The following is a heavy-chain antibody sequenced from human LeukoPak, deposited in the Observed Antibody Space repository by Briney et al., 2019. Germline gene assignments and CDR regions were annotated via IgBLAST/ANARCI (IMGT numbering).Heavy chain of an antibody. CDR3: ARGARMRVSSSYHY. D-gene: IGHD6-6*01. Sequence: PSETLSLTCAVYGGSFSGYYWSWIRQPPGKGLEWIGEINHSGSTNYNPSLKSRVTISVDTSKNQFSLKLSSVTAADTAVYYCARGARMRVSSSYHYRGQGTLVTVSS. V-gene: IGHV4-34*01. CDR1: GGSFSGYY. J-gene: IGHJ4*02. CDR2: INHSGST.